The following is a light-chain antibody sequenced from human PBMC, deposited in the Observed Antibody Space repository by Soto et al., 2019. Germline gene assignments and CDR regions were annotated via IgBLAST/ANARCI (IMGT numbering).Light chain of an antibody. V-gene: IGKV1-39*01. Sequence: EIQMTQTPSSLSAFVGDRVTITCRASQSISSYLNWYQQKPGKAPKLLIYAASSLQSGVPSRFSGSGSGTDFTLTISSLQPEDFATYYCQQSDSTPRTFGQGTKVDIK. CDR2: AAS. CDR3: QQSDSTPRT. CDR1: QSISSY. J-gene: IGKJ1*01.